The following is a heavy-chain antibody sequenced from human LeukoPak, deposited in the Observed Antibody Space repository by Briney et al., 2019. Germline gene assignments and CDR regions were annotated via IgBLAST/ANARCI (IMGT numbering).Heavy chain of an antibody. D-gene: IGHD3-3*01. CDR3: ARDRYYDFWSGYYTSAEESSDYFDY. V-gene: IGHV1-18*01. J-gene: IGHJ4*02. Sequence: ASVKVSCKASGYTFTSYGISWVRQAPGQGLEWMGWISAYNGNTNYAQKLQGRVTMTTDTSTSTAYMELRSLRSDDTAVYYCARDRYYDFWSGYYTSAEESSDYFDYWGQGTLVTVSS. CDR1: GYTFTSYG. CDR2: ISAYNGNT.